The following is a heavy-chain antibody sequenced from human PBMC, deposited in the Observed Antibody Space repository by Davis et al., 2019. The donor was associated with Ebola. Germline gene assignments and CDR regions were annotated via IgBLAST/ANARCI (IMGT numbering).Heavy chain of an antibody. Sequence: GESLKISCAASGFSFSSCSMNWVRQAPGKGLEWVSSISSSSTYRYYVDSVKGRFTISRDNSKNTVYLQMNSLRAEDTAVYYCAKTDYWGQGTLVTVSS. CDR1: GFSFSSCS. CDR2: ISSSSTYR. CDR3: AKTDY. J-gene: IGHJ4*02. V-gene: IGHV3-21*06.